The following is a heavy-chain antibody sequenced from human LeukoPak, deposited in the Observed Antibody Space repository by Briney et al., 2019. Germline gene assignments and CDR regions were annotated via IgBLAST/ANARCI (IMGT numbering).Heavy chain of an antibody. CDR1: GGSISSYY. V-gene: IGHV4-4*07. Sequence: PSETLSLTRTVSGGSISSYYWSWIRQPAGKGLEWLGRINTSGSTNYNPSLKSRVTMSVDTSKNQFSLKLSFVTAADTAVYYCASGIYDYGDYDPYWYFDLWGRGTLVTVSS. J-gene: IGHJ2*01. CDR2: INTSGST. D-gene: IGHD4-17*01. CDR3: ASGIYDYGDYDPYWYFDL.